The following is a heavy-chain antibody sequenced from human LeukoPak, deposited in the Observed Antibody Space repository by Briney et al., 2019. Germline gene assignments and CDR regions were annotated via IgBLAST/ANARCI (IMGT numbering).Heavy chain of an antibody. CDR2: IYYSGST. Sequence: SETLSLTCTVSGGSISSYYWDWIRQPPGEGLEWIGYIYYSGSTNYNPSLNSRVTISVDTSKNQFSLKLSSVTAADTAVYYCARVIRARGNSGSYLDAFDIWGQGTMVTVSS. CDR1: GGSISSYY. D-gene: IGHD1-26*01. CDR3: ARVIRARGNSGSYLDAFDI. J-gene: IGHJ3*02. V-gene: IGHV4-59*01.